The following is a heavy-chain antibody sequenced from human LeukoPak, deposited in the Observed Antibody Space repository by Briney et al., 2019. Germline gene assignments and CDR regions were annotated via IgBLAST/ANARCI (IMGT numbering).Heavy chain of an antibody. Sequence: GGSLRLSCAASGFNFNVAWMSWVRQAPGKGLEWIGRIKSKGGGGTADYAATMKGRFVISRDDSKTTLYLQMNSLKADDSAVYYCASVGGHGYSDDSGHYYDFDHWGQGTLVTVSS. J-gene: IGHJ4*02. CDR1: GFNFNVAW. CDR3: ASVGGHGYSDDSGHYYDFDH. CDR2: IKSKGGGGTA. V-gene: IGHV3-15*01. D-gene: IGHD3-22*01.